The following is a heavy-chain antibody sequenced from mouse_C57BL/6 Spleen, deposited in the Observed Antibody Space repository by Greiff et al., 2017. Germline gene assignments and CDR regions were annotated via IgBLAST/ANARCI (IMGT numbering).Heavy chain of an antibody. J-gene: IGHJ4*01. CDR1: GYAFSSSW. Sequence: VKLQESGPELVKPGASVKISCKASGYAFSSSWMNWVKQRPGKGLEWIGRIYPGDGDTNYNGKFKGKATLTADKSSSTAYMQLSSLTSEDSAVYFCAREDMVTTSDYYAMDYWGQGTSVTVSS. V-gene: IGHV1-82*01. D-gene: IGHD2-2*01. CDR2: IYPGDGDT. CDR3: AREDMVTTSDYYAMDY.